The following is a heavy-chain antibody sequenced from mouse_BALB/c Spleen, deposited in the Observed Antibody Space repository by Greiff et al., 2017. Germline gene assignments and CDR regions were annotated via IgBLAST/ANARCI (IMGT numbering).Heavy chain of an antibody. CDR2: ISSGSSTI. Sequence: EVHLVESGGGLVQPGGSRKLSCAASGFTFSSFGMHWVRQAPEKGLEWVAYISSGSSTIYYADTVKGRFTISRDNPKNTLFLQMTSLRSEDTAMYYCARGIYYDYDEFDYWGQGTTLTVSS. V-gene: IGHV5-17*02. CDR3: ARGIYYDYDEFDY. J-gene: IGHJ2*01. D-gene: IGHD2-4*01. CDR1: GFTFSSFG.